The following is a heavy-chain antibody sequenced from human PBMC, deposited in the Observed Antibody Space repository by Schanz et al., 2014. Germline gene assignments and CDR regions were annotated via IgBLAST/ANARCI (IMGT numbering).Heavy chain of an antibody. D-gene: IGHD4-17*01. CDR1: EFTFSSYK. Sequence: EVQLVESGGGLVKPGGSLRLSCEASEFTFSSYKMNWVRQAPGKGLEWVSYISGTTTYTNYADSVKGRFTISRDNAKNSLYLQMNSLRAEDTAVYYCARDGDRFYHNYYMDVWGKGTTVTVSS. CDR3: ARDGDRFYHNYYMDV. J-gene: IGHJ6*03. CDR2: ISGTTTYT. V-gene: IGHV3-21*05.